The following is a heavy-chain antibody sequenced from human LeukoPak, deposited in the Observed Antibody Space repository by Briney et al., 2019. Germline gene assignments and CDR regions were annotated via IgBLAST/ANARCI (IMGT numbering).Heavy chain of an antibody. D-gene: IGHD6-13*01. CDR2: IIPIFGTA. J-gene: IGHJ6*02. CDR3: ARGWYRNYYYYGMDV. CDR1: GGTFSSYA. V-gene: IGHV1-69*13. Sequence: ASVKVSCKASGGTFSSYAISWVRQAPGQGLEWMGGIIPIFGTANYAQKFQGRVTITADESTSTAYMELSSLRSEDTDVYYCARGWYRNYYYYGMDVWGQGTTVTVSS.